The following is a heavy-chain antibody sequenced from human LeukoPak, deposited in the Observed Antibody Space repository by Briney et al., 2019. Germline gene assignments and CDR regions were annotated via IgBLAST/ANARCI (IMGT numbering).Heavy chain of an antibody. J-gene: IGHJ4*02. CDR1: GFTFSSYA. V-gene: IGHV3-23*01. CDR2: ISGSGGST. Sequence: GGPLRLSCAASGFTFSSYAMSWVRQAPGKGLEWVSAISGSGGSTYYADSVKGRFTISRDNSKNTLYLQMNSLRAEDTAVYYCAKSKGYRLYYYDSSGYCSDYWGQGTLVTVSS. CDR3: AKSKGYRLYYYDSSGYCSDY. D-gene: IGHD3-22*01.